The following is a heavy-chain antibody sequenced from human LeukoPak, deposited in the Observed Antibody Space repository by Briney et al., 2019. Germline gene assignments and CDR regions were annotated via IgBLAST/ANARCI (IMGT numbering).Heavy chain of an antibody. CDR3: AKATRFYCTNGVCPPSGLGYYFDY. CDR1: VFTFSIYA. J-gene: IGHJ4*02. D-gene: IGHD2-8*01. V-gene: IGHV3-23*01. Sequence: GGSLRLSRAASVFTFSIYAMSWVRQAPGKGLEWVSAISGSGGSTYYADSAKGRFTISRDNSKNTLYLQMNSLRAGDTAVYYCAKATRFYCTNGVCPPSGLGYYFDYWGQGTLVTVSS. CDR2: ISGSGGST.